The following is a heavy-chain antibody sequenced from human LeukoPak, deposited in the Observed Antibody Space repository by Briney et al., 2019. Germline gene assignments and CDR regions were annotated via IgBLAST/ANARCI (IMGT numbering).Heavy chain of an antibody. CDR3: TRDTGTTGEVKFDP. D-gene: IGHD4-17*01. CDR1: GNSFGDYY. Sequence: SETLSLTCTVSGNSFGDYYWSWIRQPAGKGLEWIGRIYTSGSTTYNPSLKSRVTMSVDTSKSQFSLNLMSVTAADTAVYYCTRDTGTTGEVKFDPWGQGTLVTVSS. V-gene: IGHV4-4*07. CDR2: IYTSGST. J-gene: IGHJ5*02.